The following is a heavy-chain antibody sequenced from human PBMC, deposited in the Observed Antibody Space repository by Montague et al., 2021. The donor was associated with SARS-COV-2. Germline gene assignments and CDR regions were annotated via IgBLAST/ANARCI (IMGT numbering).Heavy chain of an antibody. CDR1: GGSINSFY. CDR3: ARAGGGSSYNYYGLDV. CDR2: VYYTGGT. D-gene: IGHD2-15*01. J-gene: IGHJ6*02. V-gene: IGHV4-59*13. Sequence: SETLSLTCSVSGGSINSFYWNWIRQSPGKGLEWIGYVYYTGGTNXNPSLKSRATISVDTSKNQFSLTVGSVTAADTAVYYCARAGGGSSYNYYGLDVWGQGTTVTVSS.